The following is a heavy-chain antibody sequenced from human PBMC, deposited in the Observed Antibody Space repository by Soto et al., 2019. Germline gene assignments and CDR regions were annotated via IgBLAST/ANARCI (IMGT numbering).Heavy chain of an antibody. V-gene: IGHV4-39*01. CDR2: FYHRGST. CDR1: GGSISSSSYY. Sequence: PSATLSLTCTVSGGSISSSSYYWGCSRQPPGEGLEWIGSFYHRGSTYSNPSLKSHVTISVDPSKTQFSLKLSSVTAADTDVYYCGREGLSPYCSGGSCYSSAFWGQGTLVTVSS. CDR3: GREGLSPYCSGGSCYSSAF. D-gene: IGHD2-15*01. J-gene: IGHJ4*02.